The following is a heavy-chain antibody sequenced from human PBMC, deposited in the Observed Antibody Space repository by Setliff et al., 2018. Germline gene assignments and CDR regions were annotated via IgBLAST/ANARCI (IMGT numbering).Heavy chain of an antibody. J-gene: IGHJ4*02. CDR3: VTDWSGPDNTFGY. V-gene: IGHV3-7*01. D-gene: IGHD1-1*01. Sequence: PGGSLRLSCAASGFIFGSSQMSWVRQAPGKGLEWVAMIMTDGSGKYYVDSVEGRFTISRDNTKNSLDLQMTSLRAEDAAVYYCVTDWSGPDNTFGYWGQGTLVTVSS. CDR2: IMTDGSGK. CDR1: GFIFGSSQ.